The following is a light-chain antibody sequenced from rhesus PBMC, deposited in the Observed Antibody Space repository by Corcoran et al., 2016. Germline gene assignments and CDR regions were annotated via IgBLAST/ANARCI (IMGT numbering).Light chain of an antibody. CDR2: VAS. Sequence: DIQMTQSPSSLSASVGDRVTITCRASQGISDYLSWYQQKPGKAPKRLLYVASSLESGVPSMFSGGGSGTDCTLTISSLQPEDFAAYYCLQGYSTPFTFGPGTKLDIK. CDR3: LQGYSTPFT. CDR1: QGISDY. V-gene: IGKV1-36*02. J-gene: IGKJ3*01.